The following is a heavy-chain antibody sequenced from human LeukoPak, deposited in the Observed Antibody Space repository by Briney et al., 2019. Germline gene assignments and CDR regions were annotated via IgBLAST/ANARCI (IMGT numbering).Heavy chain of an antibody. CDR3: ARDGSPYGDHLFDY. D-gene: IGHD4-17*01. Sequence: NTSETLSLTCAVSGASIRSGNYHWAWIRQPPGKGLEWIGSLSSGGIPIYSASLNSRITIFADTSENHFFLNLRSVTAADTAVYYCARDGSPYGDHLFDYWGQGTLVTVSS. CDR2: LSSGGIP. CDR1: GASIRSGNYH. J-gene: IGHJ4*02. V-gene: IGHV4-39*02.